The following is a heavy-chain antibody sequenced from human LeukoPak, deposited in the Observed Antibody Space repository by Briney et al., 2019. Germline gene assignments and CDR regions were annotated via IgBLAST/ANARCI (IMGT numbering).Heavy chain of an antibody. D-gene: IGHD1-14*01. CDR2: ISDSSRTI. J-gene: IGHJ4*02. CDR3: AKAEPASGYDY. CDR1: GFTSSSYS. Sequence: GGSLRLSCAASGFTSSSYSMNWVRQAPGKGLEWISYISDSSRTIYYADSVKGRFTISRDNAKNSLYLQMNSLRAEDTAVYYCAKAEPASGYDYWGQGTLVTVSS. V-gene: IGHV3-48*01.